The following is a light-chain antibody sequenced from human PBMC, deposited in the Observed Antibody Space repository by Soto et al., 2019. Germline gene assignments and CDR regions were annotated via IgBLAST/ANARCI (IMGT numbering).Light chain of an antibody. CDR2: GAS. J-gene: IGKJ5*01. Sequence: EIVLTQSPGTLSLSPGERATLSCRASQSVSSSYLAWYQQKPGQAPRLLIYGASSRATGIPDRFSGSGSGTDFTLNISRLEQEDIAVYYCQQYGSSPSITFGQGTRLEIK. V-gene: IGKV3-20*01. CDR3: QQYGSSPSIT. CDR1: QSVSSSY.